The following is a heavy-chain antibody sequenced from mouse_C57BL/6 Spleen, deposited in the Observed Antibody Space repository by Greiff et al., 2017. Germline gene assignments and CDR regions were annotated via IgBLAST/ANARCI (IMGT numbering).Heavy chain of an antibody. CDR1: GYTFTSYW. D-gene: IGHD1-1*02. V-gene: IGHV1-52*01. J-gene: IGHJ2*01. CDR2: IDPSDSDT. CDR3: AKNYGDSRYYFDY. Sequence: QVQLQQPGAELVRPGSSVKLSCKASGYTFTSYWMHWVKQRPVQGLEWIGNIDPSDSDTHSNQKFKDKAPLTVDKSSSTAYMQRSSLTSEDSAVYDCAKNYGDSRYYFDYWGQGTTLTVSS.